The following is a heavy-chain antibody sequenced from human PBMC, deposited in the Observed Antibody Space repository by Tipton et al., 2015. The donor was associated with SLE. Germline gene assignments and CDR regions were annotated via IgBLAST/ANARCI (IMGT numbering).Heavy chain of an antibody. CDR2: IYTSGST. Sequence: LRLSCTVSGGSISSGSYYWSWIRQPAGKGLEWIGRIYTSGSTNYNPSLKSRVTISVDTSKNQFSLKLSSVTAADTAVYYCASGSSSRMGRYFDYWGQGTLVTVSS. V-gene: IGHV4-61*02. J-gene: IGHJ4*02. CDR3: ASGSSSRMGRYFDY. CDR1: GGSISSGSYY. D-gene: IGHD6-13*01.